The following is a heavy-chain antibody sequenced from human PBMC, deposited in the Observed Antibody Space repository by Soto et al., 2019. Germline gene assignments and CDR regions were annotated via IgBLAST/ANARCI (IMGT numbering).Heavy chain of an antibody. CDR2: IKSKTDGGTT. Sequence: EVQLVESGGGLVKPGGSLRLSCAASGFSFSDAWMGWVRQAPGKGLEWVGHIKSKTDGGTTDYAAPVKGRFTISRDDSINTLYLQMSSLKTDDTAVYYCATEYYGSASYNYWGQGTLVTVSS. D-gene: IGHD3-10*01. V-gene: IGHV3-15*01. CDR3: ATEYYGSASYNY. J-gene: IGHJ4*02. CDR1: GFSFSDAW.